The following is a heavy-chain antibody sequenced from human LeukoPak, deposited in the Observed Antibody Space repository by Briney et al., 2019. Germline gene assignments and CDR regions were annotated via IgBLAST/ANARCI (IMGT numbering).Heavy chain of an antibody. Sequence: PGGSLRLSCAASGFTFSSYDMHWVRQPTGKGLEWVSAIGTAGDPYYPASVKGRFTISRENSKNSLYLQMNSLRAGDTAVYYCARSLLPMDSSSWYEPFDYWGQGTLVTVSS. CDR1: GFTFSSYD. CDR2: IGTAGDP. J-gene: IGHJ4*02. D-gene: IGHD6-13*01. V-gene: IGHV3-13*05. CDR3: ARSLLPMDSSSWYEPFDY.